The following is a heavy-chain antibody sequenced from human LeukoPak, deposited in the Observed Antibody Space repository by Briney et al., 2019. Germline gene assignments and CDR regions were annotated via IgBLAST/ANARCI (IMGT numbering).Heavy chain of an antibody. CDR1: GYTFTSYY. D-gene: IGHD3-10*01. Sequence: ASVKVSCKASGYTFTSYYMHWVRQAPGQGLEWMGIINPSGGSTSYAQKFQGRVTMTRDTSTSTGYMELSSLRSEDTAVYYCARHYYGSPDPYGMDVWGKGTTVTVSS. CDR3: ARHYYGSPDPYGMDV. CDR2: INPSGGST. V-gene: IGHV1-46*01. J-gene: IGHJ6*04.